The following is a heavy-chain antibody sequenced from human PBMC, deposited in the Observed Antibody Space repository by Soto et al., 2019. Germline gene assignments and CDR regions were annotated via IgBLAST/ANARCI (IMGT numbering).Heavy chain of an antibody. CDR1: GGTFSSYA. D-gene: IGHD6-6*01. J-gene: IGHJ6*02. V-gene: IGHV1-69*13. CDR2: IIPIFGTA. Sequence: SVKVSCKASGGTFSSYAISWVRQAPGQGLEWMGGIIPIFGTANYAQKFQGRVTITADESTSTAYMELSSLRSEDTAVYYCANEYSSSSGAYGMDVWGQGTTVTVSS. CDR3: ANEYSSSSGAYGMDV.